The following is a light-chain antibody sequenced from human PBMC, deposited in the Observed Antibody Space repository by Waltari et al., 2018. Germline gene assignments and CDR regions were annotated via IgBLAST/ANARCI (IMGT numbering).Light chain of an antibody. CDR2: DVT. V-gene: IGLV2-14*03. Sequence: QSALTQPASVSGSPGQSITISCTGPSSDIGSYNYVSWYQQHPGKAPKLIIFDVTKRPSGVSNRFSGSKSGNTASLIISGRQGEDEADYYCSSYMDTTALELFGGGTSLTVL. CDR1: SSDIGSYNY. CDR3: SSYMDTTALEL. J-gene: IGLJ2*01.